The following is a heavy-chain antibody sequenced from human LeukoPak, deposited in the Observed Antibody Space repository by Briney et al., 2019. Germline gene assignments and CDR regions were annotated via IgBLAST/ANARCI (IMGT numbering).Heavy chain of an antibody. D-gene: IGHD2-2*01. Sequence: GGSLRLSCAASGFTFSSYWMHWVRQAPGKGLVWVSRINSDGSSTSYADYVKGRFTISRDNAKNTLYLQMNSLRAEDTAVYYCARAGWYCSSTSCSYFDYWGQGTLVTVSS. V-gene: IGHV3-74*01. CDR2: INSDGSST. CDR1: GFTFSSYW. CDR3: ARAGWYCSSTSCSYFDY. J-gene: IGHJ4*02.